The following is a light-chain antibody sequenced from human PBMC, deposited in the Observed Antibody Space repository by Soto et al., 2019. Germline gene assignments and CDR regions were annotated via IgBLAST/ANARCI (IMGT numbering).Light chain of an antibody. Sequence: QSVLTQPPSASGTPGQRVTISCSGSSSNIGSNTVNWYQQLPGTAPKLLIYSNNQRPSGVPDRFSGSKSGTSASLAISGLQSEDEADYYCAAWEDSQNVLFGGGTKLTVL. CDR3: AAWEDSQNVL. V-gene: IGLV1-44*01. CDR1: SSNIGSNT. CDR2: SNN. J-gene: IGLJ2*01.